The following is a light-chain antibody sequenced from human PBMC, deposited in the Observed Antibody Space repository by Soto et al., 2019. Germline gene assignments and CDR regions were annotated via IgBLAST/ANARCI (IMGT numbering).Light chain of an antibody. Sequence: QSVVTQPPSASGAPGQRVTISCSGSDSNVGSTAVNWYQQVPGTAPKLLIFINNQRPSGVSDRFSGSKSGTSASLAISGLQAEDEADYYCSAWDDSLHVWLFGGGTKLTVL. CDR2: INN. CDR1: DSNVGSTA. J-gene: IGLJ3*02. CDR3: SAWDDSLHVWL. V-gene: IGLV1-44*01.